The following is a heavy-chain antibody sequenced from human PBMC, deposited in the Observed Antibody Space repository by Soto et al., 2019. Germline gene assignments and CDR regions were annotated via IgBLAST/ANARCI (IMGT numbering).Heavy chain of an antibody. Sequence: SETLSLTCTVSGGSISSGDYYWSWIRQPPGKGLEWIGYIYYSGSTYYNPSLKSRVTISVDTSKNQFSLKLSSVTAADTAVYYCARVAYYYDSSGYSPYFDYWGQGTLVTSPQ. J-gene: IGHJ4*02. D-gene: IGHD3-22*01. V-gene: IGHV4-30-4*01. CDR3: ARVAYYYDSSGYSPYFDY. CDR1: GGSISSGDYY. CDR2: IYYSGST.